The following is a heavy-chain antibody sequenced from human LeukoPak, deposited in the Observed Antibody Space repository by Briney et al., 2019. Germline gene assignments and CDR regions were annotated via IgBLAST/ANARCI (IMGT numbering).Heavy chain of an antibody. CDR2: IFTSGST. V-gene: IGHV4-61*02. CDR1: GGSINSGRYY. J-gene: IGHJ4*02. CDR3: ARGGDPFDY. D-gene: IGHD2-21*02. Sequence: SETLSLTCTVSGGSINSGRYYWSWIRQPAGKGLQWIGRIFTSGSTNYNPSLKSRVTMSVDTSKNRFSLKLSSVTTADTAVYYCARGGDPFDYWGQGTLVTVSS.